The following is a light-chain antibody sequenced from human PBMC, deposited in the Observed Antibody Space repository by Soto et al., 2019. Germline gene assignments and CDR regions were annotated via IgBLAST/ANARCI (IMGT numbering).Light chain of an antibody. Sequence: VWTQSPGTLSLSRGEGYTLSCRAGQSVSSGYLAWYQQKPGQAPXLXXYGASSRATGIPDRFSGSVCGTDFTLTTGRLERAWFAVYHCQQYGCAPPWTFSPGTKVDIK. V-gene: IGKV3-20*01. J-gene: IGKJ1*01. CDR2: GAS. CDR3: QQYGCAPPWT. CDR1: QSVSSGY.